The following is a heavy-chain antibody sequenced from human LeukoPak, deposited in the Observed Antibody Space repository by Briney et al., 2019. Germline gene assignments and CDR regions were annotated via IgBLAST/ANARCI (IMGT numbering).Heavy chain of an antibody. V-gene: IGHV4-38-2*02. D-gene: IGHD6-13*01. J-gene: IGHJ5*02. CDR3: AREGRQQLVLVDP. Sequence: KPSETLSLNCAVSGYSISSGYHWGWIRQPPGKGLEGIGSIYHSGSTYYNPSLKSRVTISVDTSKNQFSLKLSSVTAADTAVYYCAREGRQQLVLVDPWGQGTLVTVSS. CDR1: GYSISSGYH. CDR2: IYHSGST.